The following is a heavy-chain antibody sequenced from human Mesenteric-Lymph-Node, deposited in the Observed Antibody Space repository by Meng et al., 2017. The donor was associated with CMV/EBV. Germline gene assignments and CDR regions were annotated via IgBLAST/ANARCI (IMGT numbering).Heavy chain of an antibody. J-gene: IGHJ4*02. CDR1: GFIVSSYA. Sequence: CADSGFIVSSYAMNWVRQAPGKGLEWVSSITGGGNTFSADSVKGRSTISRDTSKNTLYLQMNSLRAEDTAVYYCAKSRGYSGYEDFDYWGQGTLVTVSS. V-gene: IGHV3-23*01. CDR3: AKSRGYSGYEDFDY. D-gene: IGHD5-12*01. CDR2: ITGGGNT.